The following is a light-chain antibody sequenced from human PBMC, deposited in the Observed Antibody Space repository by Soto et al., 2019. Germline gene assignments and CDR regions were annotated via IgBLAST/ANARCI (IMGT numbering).Light chain of an antibody. CDR3: QHYGSPYT. CDR1: QSVSSSY. Sequence: EVVLTQSPGTLSLSPGERATLSCRASQSVSSSYLAWYQQKPGQAPRLLIYGASSRATGIADRFSGSGSGTDFTLTISRLEREDFAVYYCQHYGSPYTFGQGTKLEIK. J-gene: IGKJ2*01. V-gene: IGKV3-20*01. CDR2: GAS.